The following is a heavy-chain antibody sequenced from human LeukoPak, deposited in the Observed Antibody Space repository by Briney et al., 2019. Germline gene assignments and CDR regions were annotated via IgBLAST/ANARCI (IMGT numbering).Heavy chain of an antibody. J-gene: IGHJ4*02. D-gene: IGHD3-16*01. V-gene: IGHV1-58*01. CDR1: GFTSTNFA. CDR2: IIVGSGAT. CDR3: AADLSNPRMGASYLDS. Sequence: SVKVSCKASGFTSTNFAVQWVRQARGQRLEWIGWIIVGSGATKCAQDFQERVTITRDLSTSTLYMELRSLTSEDTAVYYCAADLSNPRMGASYLDSWGQGTLVTVPS.